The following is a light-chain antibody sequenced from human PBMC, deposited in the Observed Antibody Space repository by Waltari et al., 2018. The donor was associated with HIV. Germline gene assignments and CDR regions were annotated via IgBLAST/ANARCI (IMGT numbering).Light chain of an antibody. CDR2: SNY. Sequence: QSVLTQPPSASGTPGQRVTISCSGSSSNIGTNTVNWYQQLPGTAPKPLIYSNYQRPSGVPDRFSGSKSGTSASLAISGLQSEDEADYYCAAWDDSLNGVVFGGGTKLTVL. CDR1: SSNIGTNT. CDR3: AAWDDSLNGVV. V-gene: IGLV1-44*01. J-gene: IGLJ2*01.